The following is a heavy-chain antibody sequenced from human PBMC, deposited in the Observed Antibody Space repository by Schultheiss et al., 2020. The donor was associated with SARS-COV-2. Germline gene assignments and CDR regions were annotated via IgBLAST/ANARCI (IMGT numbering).Heavy chain of an antibody. Sequence: GGSLRLSCAASGFTFSSYAMSWVRQAPGRGLEWASSISGSGRSTYYADSTKGRFTISRDNSKNTLYLQMNSLRAEDTAVYYCARDDGIAVAGTDYYYGMDVWGQGTTVTVSS. J-gene: IGHJ6*02. V-gene: IGHV3-23*01. CDR3: ARDDGIAVAGTDYYYGMDV. D-gene: IGHD6-19*01. CDR2: ISGSGRST. CDR1: GFTFSSYA.